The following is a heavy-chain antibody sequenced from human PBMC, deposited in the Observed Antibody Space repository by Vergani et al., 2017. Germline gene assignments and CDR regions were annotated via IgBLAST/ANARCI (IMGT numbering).Heavy chain of an antibody. CDR3: ASQVSRSTVTPLYYFDY. V-gene: IGHV1-69*17. CDR1: GVTFSSYA. CDR2: IIPIFGIA. Sequence: QVQLVQSGAEVKKPGSSVKVSCKASGVTFSSYAISWVRQAPGQGLEWMGGIIPIFGIANYAQKFQGRVTITADKSTSTAYMELSSLRSEDTAVYYCASQVSRSTVTPLYYFDYWGQGTLVTVSS. D-gene: IGHD4-17*01. J-gene: IGHJ4*02.